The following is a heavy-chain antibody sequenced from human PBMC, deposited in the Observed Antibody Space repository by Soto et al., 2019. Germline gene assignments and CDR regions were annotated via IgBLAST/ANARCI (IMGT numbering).Heavy chain of an antibody. CDR2: VSTNDDRT. V-gene: IGHV1-18*01. CDR3: ARELNTESSAYYSFAF. Sequence: QVQMVQSGPEVKMPGASVKVSCKTSGYTFTAYGLAWLRQAPGQRPEGMGWVSTNDDRTTYARKFQGRVTMPPDRSTTTPSTELRSLGTDATAVYYCARELNTESSAYYSFAFWGQGTLVTVSS. D-gene: IGHD3-22*01. J-gene: IGHJ4*02. CDR1: GYTFTAYG.